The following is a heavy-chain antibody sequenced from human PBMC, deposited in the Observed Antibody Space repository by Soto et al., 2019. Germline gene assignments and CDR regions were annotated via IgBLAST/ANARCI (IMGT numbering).Heavy chain of an antibody. CDR1: GLTFSGHW. V-gene: IGHV3-7*03. CDR3: TSRPSGMTYHAVFDF. D-gene: IGHD2-21*02. CDR2: IKPDGSET. J-gene: IGHJ4*02. Sequence: GGSLRLSCAASGLTFSGHWMTWVRQAPGEGLQWVAAIKPDGSETFYVDSVKGRFTISRDNARNSLFLQMDSLRAEDTAVYYCTSRPSGMTYHAVFDFWGQGTLVTVSS.